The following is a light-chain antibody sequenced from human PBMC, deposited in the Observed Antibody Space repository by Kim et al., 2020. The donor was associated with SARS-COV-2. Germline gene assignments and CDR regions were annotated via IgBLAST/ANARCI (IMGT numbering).Light chain of an antibody. Sequence: DIQMTQSPSSVSGSVGDRVTITCRASRSITSWLAWYQHQPGKAPKLLIYGSFTLQTGVPSRFSGGGFGTNFTLTIDGLQPEDFATYYCQQANSYPLNFGPGTKVDIK. CDR2: GSF. CDR1: RSITSW. CDR3: QQANSYPLN. J-gene: IGKJ3*01. V-gene: IGKV1D-12*01.